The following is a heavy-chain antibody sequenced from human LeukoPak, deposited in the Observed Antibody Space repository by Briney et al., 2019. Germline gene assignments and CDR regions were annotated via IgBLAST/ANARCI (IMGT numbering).Heavy chain of an antibody. V-gene: IGHV4-4*02. CDR2: IYHSGST. CDR3: AREAAGMDV. D-gene: IGHD6-25*01. CDR1: SSNX. Sequence: SSNXXSWXRXRXXXGLEWIGQIYHSGSTNYNPSLNSRVTISVDKSKNQFSLKLSSVTAADTAVYYCAREAAGMDVWGKGTTVTVSS. J-gene: IGHJ6*04.